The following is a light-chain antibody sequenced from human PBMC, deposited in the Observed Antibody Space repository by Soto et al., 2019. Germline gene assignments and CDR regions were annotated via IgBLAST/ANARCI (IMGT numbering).Light chain of an antibody. V-gene: IGLV2-14*01. J-gene: IGLJ2*01. CDR3: SSYTTFRTPHVA. CDR2: EVT. CDR1: SSDVGGYNY. Sequence: QSVLTQPASVSGSLGQSITISCTGTSSDVGGYNYVSWYQQHPGQAPKLLIHEVTNRPSGISDRFSGSKSANTASLMISGLRAEDEAHYYCSSYTTFRTPHVAFGGGTKLTVL.